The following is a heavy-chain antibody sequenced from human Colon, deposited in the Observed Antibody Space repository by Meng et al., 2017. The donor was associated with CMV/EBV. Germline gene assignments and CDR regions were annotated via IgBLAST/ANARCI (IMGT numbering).Heavy chain of an antibody. D-gene: IGHD3-22*01. V-gene: IGHV1-18*01. Sequence: ASVKVSCKAAGYTFPSYGISWVRQAPGQGLEWMGWISAYNGDTNYPQKLQGRLTMITDTSTSTAYMELRSLRSDDTAVYYCVRESSDHYDPIGFPHYWGQGTLVTVSS. CDR2: ISAYNGDT. CDR3: VRESSDHYDPIGFPHY. J-gene: IGHJ4*02. CDR1: GYTFPSYG.